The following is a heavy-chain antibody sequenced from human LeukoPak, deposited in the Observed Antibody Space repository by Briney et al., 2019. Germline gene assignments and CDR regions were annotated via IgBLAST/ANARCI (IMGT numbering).Heavy chain of an antibody. CDR1: GFTFSSYA. CDR2: ISYDGSNK. V-gene: IGHV3-30*04. CDR3: ARGYGSGSYDLNP. J-gene: IGHJ5*02. Sequence: QTGGSLRLSCAASGFTFSSYAMHWVRQAPGKGLEWVAVISYDGSNKYYADSVKGRFTISRDNSKTTLYLQMNSLRAEDTAVYYCARGYGSGSYDLNPWGQGTLVTVSS. D-gene: IGHD3-10*01.